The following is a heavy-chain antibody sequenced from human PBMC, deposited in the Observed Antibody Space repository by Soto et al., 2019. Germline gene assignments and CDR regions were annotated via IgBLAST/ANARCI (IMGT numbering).Heavy chain of an antibody. CDR2: IYYSGGT. V-gene: IGHV4-30-4*01. CDR3: ARAGCSGSPHWLDP. Sequence: SETLSLTCTVSGGSISSGDYYWSWICQPPGKGLEWIGYIYYSGGTYYNPSLKSRVTISVDTSKNQFSLKRSSVTAADTAVYYCARAGCSGSPHWLDPWGQGTLVTVSS. D-gene: IGHD2-15*01. J-gene: IGHJ5*02. CDR1: GGSISSGDYY.